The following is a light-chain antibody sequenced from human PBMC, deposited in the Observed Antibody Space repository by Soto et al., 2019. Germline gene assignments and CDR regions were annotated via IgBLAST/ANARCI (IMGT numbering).Light chain of an antibody. V-gene: IGKV2-28*01. CDR1: QNLLHSNGYNY. CDR3: AQGLATPFT. Sequence: EIVLTQSPLSLPVTPGEPASISCRSSQNLLHSNGYNYLNWYLQKPGQSPQPLIYLGSNRASGVPDRFSGSGSGTDFTLTINRVEAEDVGLYFCAQGLATPFTFGGGTKV. CDR2: LGS. J-gene: IGKJ4*01.